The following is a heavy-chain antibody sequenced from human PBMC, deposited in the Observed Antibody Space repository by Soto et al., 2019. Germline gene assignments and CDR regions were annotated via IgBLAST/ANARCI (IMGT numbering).Heavy chain of an antibody. Sequence: QVQLVESGGGVVQPGRSLRLYCAASGFTFSSYGMHWVRQAPGKGLEWVAVIWYDGSNKYYADSVKGRFTISRDNSKNTLYLQMNSLRAEDTAVYYCARDKARDGDYVGYFDYWGQGTLVTVSS. V-gene: IGHV3-33*01. J-gene: IGHJ4*02. CDR2: IWYDGSNK. CDR3: ARDKARDGDYVGYFDY. CDR1: GFTFSSYG. D-gene: IGHD4-17*01.